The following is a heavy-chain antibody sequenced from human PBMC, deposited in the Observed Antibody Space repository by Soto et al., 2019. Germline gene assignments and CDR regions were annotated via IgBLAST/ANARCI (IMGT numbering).Heavy chain of an antibody. CDR1: GFRVRIHY. Sequence: WGSLLLACASCGFRVRIHYMGWVRQAPGKGLEWVSVIYSGGSNYYVDSVKGRFIISRDSSKNTVYLQMNSLRAEDTAVYYCARLTRTILTRYYSDYWGQGTLVTVSS. CDR2: IYSGGSN. CDR3: ARLTRTILTRYYSDY. J-gene: IGHJ4*02. D-gene: IGHD3-9*01. V-gene: IGHV3-53*01.